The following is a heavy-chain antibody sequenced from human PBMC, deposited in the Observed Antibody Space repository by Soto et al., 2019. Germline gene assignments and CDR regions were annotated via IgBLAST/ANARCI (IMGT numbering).Heavy chain of an antibody. CDR2: ISSSSSTK. CDR3: ARTQKAVAATTRYYYYYYGMDV. CDR1: GFTFSSYS. V-gene: IGHV3-48*01. J-gene: IGHJ6*02. D-gene: IGHD6-19*01. Sequence: GGSLRLSCAASGFTFSSYSMNWVRQAPGKGLEWVSYISSSSSTKYYADSVKGRFTISRDNAKNTLYLQMNSLRAEDTAVYYCARTQKAVAATTRYYYYYYGMDVWGQGTTVTVSS.